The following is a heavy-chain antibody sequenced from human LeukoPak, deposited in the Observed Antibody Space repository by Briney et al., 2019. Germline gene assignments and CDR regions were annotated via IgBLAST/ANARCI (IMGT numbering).Heavy chain of an antibody. CDR3: ATAPSGSGGYDY. V-gene: IGHV4-34*01. D-gene: IGHD3-16*01. J-gene: IGHJ4*02. CDR2: INHSGST. CDR1: GGSFSGYY. Sequence: SETLSLTCAVYGGSFSGYYWSWIRQPPGKGLEWIGEINHSGSTNYNPSLKSRVTISVDTSKNQFSLKLSSVTAADTAVYYCATAPSGSGGYDYWGQGTLVTVSS.